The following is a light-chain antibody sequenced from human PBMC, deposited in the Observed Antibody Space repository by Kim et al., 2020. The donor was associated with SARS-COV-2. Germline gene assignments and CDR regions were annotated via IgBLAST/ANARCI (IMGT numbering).Light chain of an antibody. CDR1: QSVSSG. J-gene: IGKJ5*01. Sequence: PVSPGERATLPGRASQSVSSGLAWYQQKPGQAPSLRIYDESKRATGTPARFSGSGSGTEFTLTISSLQSDDFAVYSCHQYFDLPSFGQGTRLEIK. CDR3: HQYFDLPS. CDR2: DES. V-gene: IGKV3-15*01.